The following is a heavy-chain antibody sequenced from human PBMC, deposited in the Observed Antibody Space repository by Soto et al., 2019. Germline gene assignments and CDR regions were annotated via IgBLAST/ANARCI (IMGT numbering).Heavy chain of an antibody. D-gene: IGHD3-10*01. V-gene: IGHV1-69*13. J-gene: IGHJ6*02. CDR2: IIPIFGTA. Sequence: ASVKVSCKASGGTFSSYAISWVRQAPGQGLEWMGGIIPIFGTANYAQKFQGRVTITADESTSTAYMELSSLRSEDTAVYYCARHGSGSYDQSPYYYGMDVWGQGTTVTVSS. CDR3: ARHGSGSYDQSPYYYGMDV. CDR1: GGTFSSYA.